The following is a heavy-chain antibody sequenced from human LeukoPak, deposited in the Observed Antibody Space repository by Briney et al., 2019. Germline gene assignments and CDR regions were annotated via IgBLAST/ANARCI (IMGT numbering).Heavy chain of an antibody. CDR3: ARWLPQAAAVFIYFDWSRYYYYGMDV. Sequence: SETLSLTCTLYGGSFSGHYWSWIRQPPGKGLEWIGEINHSGSTNYNPSLKSRVTISVDTSKNQFSLKLSSVTAADTAAYYCARWLPQAAAVFIYFDWSRYYYYGMDVWGQGTTVTSP. V-gene: IGHV4-34*01. CDR1: GGSFSGHY. D-gene: IGHD3-9*01. J-gene: IGHJ6*02. CDR2: INHSGST.